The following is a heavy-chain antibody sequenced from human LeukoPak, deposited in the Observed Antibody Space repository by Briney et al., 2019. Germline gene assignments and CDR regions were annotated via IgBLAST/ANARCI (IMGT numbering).Heavy chain of an antibody. CDR2: INPNSGGT. V-gene: IGHV1-2*02. CDR3: ARDVVVPAAMRGDFDY. D-gene: IGHD2-2*01. J-gene: IGHJ4*02. Sequence: ASVKVSFKASGYTFTCYYMHWLRQAPGQGLEWVGWINPNSGGTNYAQKFQGRVTMTRDTSISTAYMELSRLRSDDTAVYYCARDVVVPAAMRGDFDYWGQGTLVTVSS. CDR1: GYTFTCYY.